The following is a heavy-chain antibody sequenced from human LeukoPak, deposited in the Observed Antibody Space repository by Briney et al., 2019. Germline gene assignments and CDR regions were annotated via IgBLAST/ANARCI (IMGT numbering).Heavy chain of an antibody. V-gene: IGHV1-8*03. Sequence: GASVKVSCKASGYTFTSYAMNWVRHAPGQGLEWMGWMNPNSGNTGYAQKLQGRVTITRNTSINTAYMQLSSLRSEDTAVYYCARAPVWTGYYYYMDVWGKGTTVTVSS. D-gene: IGHD3/OR15-3a*01. CDR2: MNPNSGNT. CDR1: GYTFTSYA. J-gene: IGHJ6*03. CDR3: ARAPVWTGYYYYMDV.